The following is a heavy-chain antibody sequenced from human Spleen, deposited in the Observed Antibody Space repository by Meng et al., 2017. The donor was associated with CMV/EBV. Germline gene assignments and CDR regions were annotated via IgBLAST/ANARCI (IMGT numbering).Heavy chain of an antibody. J-gene: IGHJ4*02. CDR3: ARGSVAGTLGY. V-gene: IGHV1-18*01. D-gene: IGHD6-19*01. CDR2: LSAYNGNT. CDR1: GYTLTSYG. Sequence: CKASGYTLTSYGISWVRQVPGQGLEWMGWLSAYNGNTNYAQKLQGRVTMTTDTSTSTAYMELRSLRSDDTAVYYCARGSVAGTLGYWGQGTLVTVSS.